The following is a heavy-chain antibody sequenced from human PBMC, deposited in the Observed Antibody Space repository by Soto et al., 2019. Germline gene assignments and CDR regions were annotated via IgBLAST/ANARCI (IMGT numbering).Heavy chain of an antibody. CDR1: GFTFSIYA. V-gene: IGHV3-23*01. D-gene: IGHD2-15*01. CDR2: ISGGGGST. Sequence: EVQLLESGGGSVQPGGSLRLSCAASGFTFSIYAMNWVRQTPGKGLEWVSGISGGGGSTFYADSVRGRFTVARDDSRNSLYLQMNSMRADDTAVYYWASGYCSPARCLRLAVWGQGTTVPVSS. J-gene: IGHJ6*02. CDR3: ASGYCSPARCLRLAV.